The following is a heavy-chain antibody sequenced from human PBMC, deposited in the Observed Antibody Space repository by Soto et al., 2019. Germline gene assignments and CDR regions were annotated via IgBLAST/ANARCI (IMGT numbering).Heavy chain of an antibody. V-gene: IGHV4-31*03. J-gene: IGHJ3*02. D-gene: IGHD6-6*01. CDR3: ARYGNRYSGSSPDAFDI. CDR1: GGSISSGGYY. CDR2: IYYSGST. Sequence: PSETLSLTCTVSGGSISSGGYYWSWIRQHPGKGLEWIGYIYYSGSTYYNPSLKSRVTISVDTSKNQFSLKLSSVTAADTAVYYCARYGNRYSGSSPDAFDIWGQGTMVTVSS.